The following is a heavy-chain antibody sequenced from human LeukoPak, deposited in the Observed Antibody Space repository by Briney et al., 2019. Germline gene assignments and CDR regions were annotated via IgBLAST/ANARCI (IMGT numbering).Heavy chain of an antibody. CDR2: IYYSGST. CDR3: ARLGNYYDSSGYYYAYYFDY. D-gene: IGHD3-22*01. Sequence: TSSETLSLTCTVSGGSISSSSYYWGWIRQPPGKGLEWIGSIYYSGSTYYNPSLKSRVTISVDTSKNQFSLKLGSVTAADTAVYYCARLGNYYDSSGYYYAYYFDYWGQGTLVTVSS. J-gene: IGHJ4*02. V-gene: IGHV4-39*01. CDR1: GGSISSSSYY.